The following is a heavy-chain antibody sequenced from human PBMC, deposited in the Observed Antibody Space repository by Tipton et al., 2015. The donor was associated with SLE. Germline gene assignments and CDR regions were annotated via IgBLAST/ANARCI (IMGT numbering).Heavy chain of an antibody. D-gene: IGHD3-16*02. V-gene: IGHV4-34*01. CDR2: INHSGST. Sequence: TLSLTCAVYGGSFSGYYWSWIRQPPGKGLEWIGEINHSGSTNYNPSPKSRVTISVDTSKNQFSLKLSSVTAADTAVYYCARSNYDYIWGSYRASAAADAFDIWGQGTMVTVSS. CDR3: ARSNYDYIWGSYRASAAADAFDI. CDR1: GGSFSGYY. J-gene: IGHJ3*02.